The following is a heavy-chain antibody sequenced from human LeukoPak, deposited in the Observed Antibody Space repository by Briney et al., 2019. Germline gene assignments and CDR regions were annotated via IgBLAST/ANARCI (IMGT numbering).Heavy chain of an antibody. CDR3: ATEYHCTY. Sequence: PGGSLRLSCTASGXSLSNYAMSWVRQAPGKGPEWVSSISGSAGGAYYADSVKGRFTISRDNSKNTLYLQMHSLRAEDTAVYYCATEYHCTYWGQGTLVTVSS. D-gene: IGHD2-8*01. V-gene: IGHV3-23*01. CDR1: GXSLSNYA. CDR2: ISGSAGGA. J-gene: IGHJ4*02.